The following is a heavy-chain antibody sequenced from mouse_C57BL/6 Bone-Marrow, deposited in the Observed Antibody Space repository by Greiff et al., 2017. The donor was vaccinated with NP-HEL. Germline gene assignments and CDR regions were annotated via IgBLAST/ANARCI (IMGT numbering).Heavy chain of an antibody. CDR3: ASTVVAPFAY. Sequence: QVQLKQSGAELARPGASVKMSCKASGYTFTSYTMHWVKQRPGQGLEWIGYINPSSGYTKYNQKFKDKATLTADKSSSTAYMQLSSLTSEDSAVYYCASTVVAPFAYWGQGTLVTVSA. V-gene: IGHV1-4*01. CDR2: INPSSGYT. J-gene: IGHJ3*01. CDR1: GYTFTSYT. D-gene: IGHD1-1*01.